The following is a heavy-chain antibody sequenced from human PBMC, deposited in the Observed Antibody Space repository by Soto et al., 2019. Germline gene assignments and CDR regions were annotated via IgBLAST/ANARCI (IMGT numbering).Heavy chain of an antibody. Sequence: GASVKVSCKTSGYSFTTVFLHWLRQAPGQRFEWMGWINPAKGDTWYSQKFLGRVSSTRDTSATTAYMELTSLTSEDTAVYYCARGHYRGCFASWGQRTFVIVSS. J-gene: IGHJ4*02. CDR2: INPAKGDT. CDR3: ARGHYRGCFAS. V-gene: IGHV1-3*01. CDR1: GYSFTTVF. D-gene: IGHD4-4*01.